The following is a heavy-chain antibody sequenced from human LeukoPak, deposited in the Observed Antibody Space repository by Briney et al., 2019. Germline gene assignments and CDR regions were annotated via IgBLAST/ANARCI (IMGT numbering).Heavy chain of an antibody. J-gene: IGHJ4*02. D-gene: IGHD3-22*01. CDR2: IIPIFGTA. CDR1: GGTFSSYA. Sequence: ASVTVSCKASGGTFSSYAISWVRQAPGQGLEWMGRIIPIFGTANYAQKFQGRVTITTDESTSTAYMELSSLRSEDTAVYYCARDLDYYDSSGYYSTFDYWGQGTLVTVSS. V-gene: IGHV1-69*05. CDR3: ARDLDYYDSSGYYSTFDY.